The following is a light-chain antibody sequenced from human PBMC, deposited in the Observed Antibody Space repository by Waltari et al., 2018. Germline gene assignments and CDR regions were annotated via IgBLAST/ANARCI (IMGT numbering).Light chain of an antibody. J-gene: IGLJ3*02. Sequence: QSALTQPRSVSGSPGQSVTISCTGTSRDGGGYNYVSWYQQEPGKAPKLMIYDINKRPSGVPDRFSGSKSGNTASLTISGVQAEDEADYYCCSYVGPNTFWVFGGGTKLTVL. V-gene: IGLV2-11*01. CDR2: DIN. CDR1: SRDGGGYNY. CDR3: CSYVGPNTFWV.